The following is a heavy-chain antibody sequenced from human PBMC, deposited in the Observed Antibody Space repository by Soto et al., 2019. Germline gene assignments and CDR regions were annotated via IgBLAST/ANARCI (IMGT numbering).Heavy chain of an antibody. CDR1: GFTFSSYG. J-gene: IGHJ3*02. V-gene: IGHV3-NL1*01. D-gene: IGHD5-12*01. Sequence: GGSLRLSWAASGFTFSSYGMHWVRQAPGKGLEWVSVIYSGGSTYYADSVKGRFTISRHNSKNTLYLQMNSLRAEDTAVYYCARSINIVATIGAFDIWGQGTMVTVSS. CDR3: ARSINIVATIGAFDI. CDR2: IYSGGST.